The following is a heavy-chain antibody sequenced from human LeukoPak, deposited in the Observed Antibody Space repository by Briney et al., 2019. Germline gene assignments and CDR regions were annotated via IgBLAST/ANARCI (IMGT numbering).Heavy chain of an antibody. J-gene: IGHJ6*02. Sequence: GGSLRLSCAASGFTVSNKYMTWVRQAPGKGLEWVSVIYSGAGTDYADSVKGRFTISGHNSKNTLYLQMNSLRTEDTAVYYCARMYFDFWRNISESRYGMDVWGQGTTVTASS. V-gene: IGHV3-53*04. CDR3: ARMYFDFWRNISESRYGMDV. D-gene: IGHD3-3*01. CDR2: IYSGAGT. CDR1: GFTVSNKY.